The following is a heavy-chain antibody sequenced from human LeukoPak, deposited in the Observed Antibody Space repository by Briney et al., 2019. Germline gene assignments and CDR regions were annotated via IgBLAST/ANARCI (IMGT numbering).Heavy chain of an antibody. CDR1: GYTFTSYA. V-gene: IGHV7-4-1*02. Sequence: ASVEVSCRASGYTFTSYAMNWVRQAPGQGLEWMGWINTNTGNPTYAQGFTGRFVFSLDTSVSTAYLQISSLKAEDTAVYYCARSGATYSYAYVGDWGQGTLVTVSS. D-gene: IGHD5-18*01. CDR2: INTNTGNP. CDR3: ARSGATYSYAYVGD. J-gene: IGHJ4*02.